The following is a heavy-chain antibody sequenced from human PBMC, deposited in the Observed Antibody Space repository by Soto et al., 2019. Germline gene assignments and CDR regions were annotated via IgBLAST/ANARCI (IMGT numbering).Heavy chain of an antibody. V-gene: IGHV4-39*01. J-gene: IGHJ6*02. CDR3: ASYFLAYYDFWSGLGYYYGMDV. CDR2: IYYSGST. CDR1: GGSISSSSYY. Sequence: SETLSLTCTVSGGSISSSSYYWGWIRQPPGKGLEWIGSIYYSGSTYYNPSLKSRVTISVDTSKKQFSLKLSPVTAADTAVYYCASYFLAYYDFWSGLGYYYGMDVWGQGTTVTV. D-gene: IGHD3-3*01.